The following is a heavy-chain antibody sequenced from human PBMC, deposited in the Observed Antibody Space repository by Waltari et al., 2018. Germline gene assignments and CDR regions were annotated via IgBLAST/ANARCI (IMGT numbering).Heavy chain of an antibody. CDR3: ARAHCSSTSCFVGEDGMDV. J-gene: IGHJ6*02. V-gene: IGHV6-1*01. CDR1: GDSVSSNSAA. CDR2: TYYRSKWYN. Sequence: QVQLQQSGPGLVKPSQTLSLTCAISGDSVSSNSAAWNWIRQSPSRGLEWLGRTYYRSKWYNDYAVAVKSRITINPDTSKNQFSLQLNSVTPEDTAVYYCARAHCSSTSCFVGEDGMDVWGQGTTVTVSS. D-gene: IGHD2-2*01.